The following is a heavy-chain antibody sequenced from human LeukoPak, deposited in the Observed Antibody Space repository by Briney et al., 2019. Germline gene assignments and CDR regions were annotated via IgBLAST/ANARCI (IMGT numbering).Heavy chain of an antibody. V-gene: IGHV4-39*01. D-gene: IGHD3-22*01. CDR1: GDSISSSDYY. J-gene: IGHJ4*02. CDR2: IYYSGST. CDR3: ARRDFSHSSAYYGF. Sequence: SETLSLTCTVSGDSISSSDYYWGWIRQPPGKGLEWIGKIYYSGSTYYNPPLKSHLTISLNSSKNQFAPKLSSVTAADTDVYYCARRDFSHSSAYYGFWGQGILVTVSS.